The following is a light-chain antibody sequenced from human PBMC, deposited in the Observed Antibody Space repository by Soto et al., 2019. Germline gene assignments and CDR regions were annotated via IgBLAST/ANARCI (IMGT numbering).Light chain of an antibody. Sequence: QSALTQPPSASGSPGQSVTISCTGTSSDVGNYNYVSWYQQHPGKAPKLMIYDVNKRPSGVPDRFSGSKSGNTASLTVSGLQAEDAADYYCSSYAGSNRRVFGGGTKLTVL. V-gene: IGLV2-8*01. CDR2: DVN. CDR3: SSYAGSNRRV. CDR1: SSDVGNYNY. J-gene: IGLJ2*01.